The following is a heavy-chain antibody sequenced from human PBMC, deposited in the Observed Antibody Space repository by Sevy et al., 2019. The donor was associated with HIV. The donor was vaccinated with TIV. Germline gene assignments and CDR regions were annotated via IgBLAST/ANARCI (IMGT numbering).Heavy chain of an antibody. V-gene: IGHV3-30-3*01. Sequence: GESLKISCAASGFTFSSYAMHWVRQAPGKGLEWVAVISYDGSNKYYADSVKGRFTISRDNSKNTLYLQMNSLRAEDTAVYYCARDKGGVLRFLEWFFPMDVWGQGTTVTVSS. J-gene: IGHJ6*02. D-gene: IGHD3-3*01. CDR2: ISYDGSNK. CDR1: GFTFSSYA. CDR3: ARDKGGVLRFLEWFFPMDV.